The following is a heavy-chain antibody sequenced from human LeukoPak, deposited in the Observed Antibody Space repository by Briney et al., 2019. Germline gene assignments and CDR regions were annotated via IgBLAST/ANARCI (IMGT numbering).Heavy chain of an antibody. V-gene: IGHV3-33*01. D-gene: IGHD1-7*01. CDR2: IWCDGTNK. CDR3: ARDAAGTCLDY. Sequence: PGGSLRLSCAASGFTFSSYAMQWVRQAPGRGLDWVALIWCDGTNKSYADSVKGRFPVSRDNSKNTLYLQMKSLRDEDTAVYYCARDAAGTCLDYWGQGTLVTVSS. CDR1: GFTFSSYA. J-gene: IGHJ4*02.